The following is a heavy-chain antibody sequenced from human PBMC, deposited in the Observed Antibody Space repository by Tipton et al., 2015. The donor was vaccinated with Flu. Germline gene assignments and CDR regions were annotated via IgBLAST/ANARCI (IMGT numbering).Heavy chain of an antibody. D-gene: IGHD1-26*01. J-gene: IGHJ3*02. CDR2: IYYSGST. Sequence: LRLSCTVSGGSISSYYWSWIRQPPGKGLEWIGYIYYSGSTNYNPSLKSRVTISVDTSKNQFSLKLSSVTAADTAVYYCARAGALSTDAFDIWGQGTMVTVSS. CDR3: ARAGALSTDAFDI. CDR1: GGSISSYY. V-gene: IGHV4-59*01.